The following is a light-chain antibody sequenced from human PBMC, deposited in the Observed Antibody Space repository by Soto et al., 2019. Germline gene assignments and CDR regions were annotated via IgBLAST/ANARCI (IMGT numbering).Light chain of an antibody. CDR1: QSVLYNSNNKNY. Sequence: DIEMTQSPDSLAVSLGERATINCKSSQSVLYNSNNKNYFAWFQQKPGQPPRLLIYWASTRESGVPDRFSDSGSGTDFTLTISSLQAEDVAVYYCQQYYSTPLTFGGGTKVEI. CDR3: QQYYSTPLT. J-gene: IGKJ4*01. V-gene: IGKV4-1*01. CDR2: WAS.